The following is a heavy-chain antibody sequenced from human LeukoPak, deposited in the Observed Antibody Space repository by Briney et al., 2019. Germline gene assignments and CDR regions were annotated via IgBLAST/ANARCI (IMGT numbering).Heavy chain of an antibody. CDR2: IYYSGST. Sequence: SETLSLTCTVSGGSISSSSYYWGWIRQPPGKGLEWIGSIYYSGSTYYNPSLKSRVTISVDTSKNQFSLKLSSVTAADTAVYYCAREVVATTKGGVRWFDPWGQGTLVTVSS. J-gene: IGHJ5*02. CDR1: GGSISSSSYY. D-gene: IGHD5-12*01. V-gene: IGHV4-39*07. CDR3: AREVVATTKGGVRWFDP.